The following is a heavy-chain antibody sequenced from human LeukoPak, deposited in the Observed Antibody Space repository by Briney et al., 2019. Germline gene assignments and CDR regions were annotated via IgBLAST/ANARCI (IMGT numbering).Heavy chain of an antibody. J-gene: IGHJ4*02. D-gene: IGHD5-18*01. V-gene: IGHV3-11*01. CDR1: GFTFSDYY. Sequence: PGGSLRLSCAASGFTFSDYYMSWIRQAPGKGLEWISYMSSSGSIIWYADSMKGRFTISRDNAKNSLYLQMNSLRVEDTAVYYCANGYSYVRSYWGQGTLVTVSS. CDR2: MSSSGSII. CDR3: ANGYSYVRSY.